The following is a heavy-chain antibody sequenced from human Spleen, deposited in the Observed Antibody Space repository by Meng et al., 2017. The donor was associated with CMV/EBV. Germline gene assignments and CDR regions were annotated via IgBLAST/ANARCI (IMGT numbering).Heavy chain of an antibody. V-gene: IGHV3-30*02. CDR3: AKNLGDCTSINCRGDVFDL. Sequence: GESLKISCAASGFAFSISAMHWVRQGPGKGPEWVALIRRDSSQEYHADSVKGRFTISRDNSKNTLYLQMNNLRAEDTAFYYCAKNLGDCTSINCRGDVFDLWGQGTMVTVSS. J-gene: IGHJ3*01. D-gene: IGHD1-26*01. CDR1: GFAFSISA. CDR2: IRRDSSQE.